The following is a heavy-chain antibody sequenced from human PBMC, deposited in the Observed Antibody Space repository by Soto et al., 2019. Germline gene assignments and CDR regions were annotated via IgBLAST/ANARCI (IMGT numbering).Heavy chain of an antibody. V-gene: IGHV3-23*01. J-gene: IGHJ4*02. CDR3: AQAGWLDPPFDY. CDR1: GLTFSMYA. Sequence: EVQVLESGGGLVQPGGSLRLSCAASGLTFSMYAMSWVRQAPGKGLEWVAAISGSGGSTYYADSVKGRFTISRDNSKNTLYLQMNSLRAEDTAVFYCAQAGWLDPPFDYWGQGTLVTVSS. D-gene: IGHD6-19*01. CDR2: ISGSGGST.